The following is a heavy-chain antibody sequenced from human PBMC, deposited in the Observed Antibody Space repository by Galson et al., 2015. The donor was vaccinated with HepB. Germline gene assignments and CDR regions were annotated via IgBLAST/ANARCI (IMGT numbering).Heavy chain of an antibody. CDR2: IKQDGSEK. CDR3: AGGGFGWWSGY. Sequence: SLRLSCAASGFTFSSYWMSWVRQAPGKGLEWVANIKQDGSEKYYVDSVKGRFTISRDNAKNSLYLQMNSLRAEDTAVYYCAGGGFGWWSGYWCQGTLVPVSS. CDR1: GFTFSSYW. D-gene: IGHD2-15*01. V-gene: IGHV3-7*01. J-gene: IGHJ4*02.